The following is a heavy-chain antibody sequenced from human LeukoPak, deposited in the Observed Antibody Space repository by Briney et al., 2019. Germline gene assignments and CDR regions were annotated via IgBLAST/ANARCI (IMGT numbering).Heavy chain of an antibody. CDR1: GFTFSTYA. D-gene: IGHD3-16*01. J-gene: IGHJ3*02. Sequence: GGSLRLSCAASGFTFSTYAMTWVRQAPGQGLEWVSSIRGSGDGTFYADSVKGRFIISRDNTRNTLYLQMNSLRAEDTALYYCARDPNGDYVGAFDIWGQGIMVTVSS. CDR3: ARDPNGDYVGAFDI. CDR2: IRGSGDGT. V-gene: IGHV3-23*01.